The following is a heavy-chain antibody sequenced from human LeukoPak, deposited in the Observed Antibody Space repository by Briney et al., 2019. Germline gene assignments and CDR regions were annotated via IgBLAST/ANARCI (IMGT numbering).Heavy chain of an antibody. Sequence: SETLSLTCAVYGGSFSGYYWSWLRQPPGKGLEWIGEINHSGSTNYNPSLKSRVTISVDTSKNQFSLKLSSVTAADTAVYYCARGLIGCSGGSCYGNWFDPWGQGTLVTVSS. J-gene: IGHJ5*02. V-gene: IGHV4-34*01. CDR3: ARGLIGCSGGSCYGNWFDP. CDR2: INHSGST. CDR1: GGSFSGYY. D-gene: IGHD2-15*01.